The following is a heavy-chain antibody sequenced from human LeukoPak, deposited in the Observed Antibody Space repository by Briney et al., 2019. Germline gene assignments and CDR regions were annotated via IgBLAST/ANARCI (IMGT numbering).Heavy chain of an antibody. CDR1: GFTVSSSY. CDR3: AGGHYYDSSGYYDY. D-gene: IGHD3-22*01. Sequence: GGSLRLSCAASGFTVSSSYMSWVRQAPGKGLEWVSVIYSGGSTYYADSVKGRFTISRDNSKNTLYLQMNSLRAEDTAVYYCAGGHYYDSSGYYDYWGQGTLVTVSS. CDR2: IYSGGST. V-gene: IGHV3-66*01. J-gene: IGHJ4*02.